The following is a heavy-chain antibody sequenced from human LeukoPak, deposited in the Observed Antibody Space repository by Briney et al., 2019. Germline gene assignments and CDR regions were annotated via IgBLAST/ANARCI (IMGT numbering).Heavy chain of an antibody. Sequence: GGSLRLSCAASGFTFSSYAMSWVRQAPGKGLEWVSAISGSGGSTYYADSVKGRFTISRDNSKNTLYLQMNSLRAEDTAVYYCAKGTSITMIVVVIDYWGQGTLVTVFS. CDR2: ISGSGGST. CDR1: GFTFSSYA. V-gene: IGHV3-23*01. CDR3: AKGTSITMIVVVIDY. D-gene: IGHD3-22*01. J-gene: IGHJ4*02.